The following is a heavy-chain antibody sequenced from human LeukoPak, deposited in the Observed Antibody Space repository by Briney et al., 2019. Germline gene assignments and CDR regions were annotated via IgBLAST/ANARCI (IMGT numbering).Heavy chain of an antibody. V-gene: IGHV3-30*03. CDR2: ISSDGNVK. CDR1: GFTFSSYG. D-gene: IGHD3-9*01. J-gene: IGHJ4*02. Sequence: GGSLRLSCAASGFTFSSYGMHWVRQAPGKGMESVAFISSDGNVKFYVDSVKGRSTISRDNFRNAVSLEMTTLRPEDTAVYYCVRGLTYGARFDYWGQGTLVTVSS. CDR3: VRGLTYGARFDY.